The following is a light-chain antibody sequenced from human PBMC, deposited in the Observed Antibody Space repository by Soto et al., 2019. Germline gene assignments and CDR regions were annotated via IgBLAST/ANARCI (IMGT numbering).Light chain of an antibody. CDR1: SSDIGGYDH. V-gene: IGLV2-14*01. CDR3: SSYTSSSTRV. J-gene: IGLJ1*01. CDR2: EVR. Sequence: QSALTQPASVSGSPGQSITISCTGTSSDIGGYDHVSWYQQRPGKAPQLMIYEVRYRPSGVSNRFSDTKSGNTASLTISGLQAEDEADYYCSSYTSSSTRVFGTGTKVTVL.